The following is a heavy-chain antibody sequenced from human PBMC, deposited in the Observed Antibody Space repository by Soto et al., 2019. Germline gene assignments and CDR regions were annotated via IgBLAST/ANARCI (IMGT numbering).Heavy chain of an antibody. CDR2: VYSAGNT. J-gene: IGHJ1*01. Sequence: EVQLVESGGGLIQPGGSLRLSCAASGFTVSSNYMGWVRQAPGKGLEYVSVVYSAGNTYYTDSVKGRFTISRDSSENMLFLQMSSLRAEGTAVYFCGRAVGSSGGWAEYFQHWGQGTLVTVCS. CDR3: GRAVGSSGGWAEYFQH. V-gene: IGHV3-53*01. CDR1: GFTVSSNY. D-gene: IGHD6-19*01.